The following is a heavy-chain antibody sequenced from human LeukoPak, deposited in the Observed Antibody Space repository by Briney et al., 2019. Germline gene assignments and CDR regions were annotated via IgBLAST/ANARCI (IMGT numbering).Heavy chain of an antibody. CDR1: GFTFSSYG. CDR3: AKDQI. V-gene: IGHV3-30*18. CDR2: IAFDGSNE. Sequence: GGSLRLSCAASGFTFSSYGMHWARQAPGKGLEWVAVIAFDGSNEYYAESVKGRFTISRDNSKNTLYLQMNSLRTEDTAVYYCAKDQIWGQGTLVTVSS. J-gene: IGHJ4*02.